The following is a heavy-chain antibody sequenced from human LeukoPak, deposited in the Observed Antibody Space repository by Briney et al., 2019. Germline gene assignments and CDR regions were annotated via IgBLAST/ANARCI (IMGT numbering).Heavy chain of an antibody. D-gene: IGHD5-24*01. CDR1: GFTFSSYS. J-gene: IGHJ4*02. Sequence: GGSLRLSCAASGFTFSSYSMNWVHQAPGKGLEWVSSISSSSSYIYYADSVKGRFTISRDNAKNSLYLQMNSLRAEDTAVYYCTRDKVATIDYWGQGTLVTVSS. CDR3: TRDKVATIDY. V-gene: IGHV3-21*01. CDR2: ISSSSSYI.